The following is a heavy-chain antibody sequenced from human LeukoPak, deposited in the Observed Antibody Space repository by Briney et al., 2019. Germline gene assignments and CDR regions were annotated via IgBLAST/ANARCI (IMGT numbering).Heavy chain of an antibody. CDR3: AKDAPHSSSWYYYYYYMDV. D-gene: IGHD6-13*01. CDR2: ISSNGGST. CDR1: GFTFSSYA. Sequence: PGGSLRLSCAASGFTFSSYAMHWVRQAPGKGLEYVSAISSNGGSTYYANSVKGRFTISRDNSKNTLYLQMNSLRAEDTAVYYCAKDAPHSSSWYYYYYYMDVWGKGTTVTISS. J-gene: IGHJ6*03. V-gene: IGHV3-64*01.